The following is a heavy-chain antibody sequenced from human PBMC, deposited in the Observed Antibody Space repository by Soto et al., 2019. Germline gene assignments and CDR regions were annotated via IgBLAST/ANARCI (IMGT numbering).Heavy chain of an antibody. D-gene: IGHD6-19*01. CDR3: ARSYSSGKLTYPDWFDP. J-gene: IGHJ5*02. Sequence: NPSETLSLTCTVSGGSISSYCWSWIRQPPGKGLEWIGYIYYSGSTNYNPSLKSRVTISVDTSKNQFSLKLSSVTAADTAVYYCARSYSSGKLTYPDWFDPSGQGTLVTVSS. V-gene: IGHV4-59*01. CDR2: IYYSGST. CDR1: GGSISSYC.